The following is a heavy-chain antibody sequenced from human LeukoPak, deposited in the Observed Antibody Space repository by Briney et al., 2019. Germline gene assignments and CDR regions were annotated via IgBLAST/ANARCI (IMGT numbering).Heavy chain of an antibody. CDR1: GYSFTNYW. CDR2: IYPGDSNP. Sequence: GESLKISCKGSGYSFTNYWIGWVRQMPGKGLEWMGIIYPGDSNPRYSPSFEGQVTISADMSISTAYLQWSSLKASDTAIYYCARHYRWPAYYFDYWGQGTLVTVSS. CDR3: ARHYRWPAYYFDY. J-gene: IGHJ4*02. D-gene: IGHD3-16*02. V-gene: IGHV5-51*01.